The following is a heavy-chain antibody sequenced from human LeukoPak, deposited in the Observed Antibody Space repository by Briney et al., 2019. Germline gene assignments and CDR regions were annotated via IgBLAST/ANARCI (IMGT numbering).Heavy chain of an antibody. CDR3: AKAAHIVLMVYHYMDV. J-gene: IGHJ6*04. Sequence: PGGSLRLSCAASGFTFSSYSMNWVRQAPGKGLEWVTFIGYDGSKIYYADSVKGRFTISRDNSKNTLYLQMNSLRAEDTAVYYCAKAAHIVLMVYHYMDVWGKGTTVTVSS. CDR2: IGYDGSKI. CDR1: GFTFSSYS. D-gene: IGHD2-8*01. V-gene: IGHV3-30*02.